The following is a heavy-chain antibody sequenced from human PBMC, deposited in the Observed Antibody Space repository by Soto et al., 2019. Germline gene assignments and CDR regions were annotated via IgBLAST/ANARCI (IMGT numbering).Heavy chain of an antibody. D-gene: IGHD2-21*01. Sequence: QVQLVQSGAEVKKPGASVKVSCKASGYTFTSYGISRVRQAPGQGLEWMGWISAYNGNTNYAQKLQGRVTMTTDTSTSTAYMELRSLRSDDTAVYYCATLQPLDCGGDCYSADYWGQGTLVTVSS. CDR3: ATLQPLDCGGDCYSADY. V-gene: IGHV1-18*01. J-gene: IGHJ4*02. CDR1: GYTFTSYG. CDR2: ISAYNGNT.